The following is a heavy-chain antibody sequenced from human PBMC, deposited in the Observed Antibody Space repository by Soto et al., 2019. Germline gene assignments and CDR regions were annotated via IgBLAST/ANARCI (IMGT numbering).Heavy chain of an antibody. CDR1: GYGVSSNSAA. Sequence: SQTLSLTFAISGYGVSSNSAALNWISQSPSRGLECLGRTYYSSNWYNDYAVSVKSRITINPDTSKNQFSLQLNSVTPEDTAVYYCARDSPGARTGTGPWGMDVWGQGTTVTVSS. CDR3: ARDSPGARTGTGPWGMDV. D-gene: IGHD1-7*01. V-gene: IGHV6-1*01. CDR2: TYYSSNWYN. J-gene: IGHJ6*02.